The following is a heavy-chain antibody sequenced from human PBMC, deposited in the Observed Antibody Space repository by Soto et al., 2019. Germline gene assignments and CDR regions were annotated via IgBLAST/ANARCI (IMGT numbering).Heavy chain of an antibody. Sequence: QVQLQESGPGLVKPSETLSLNCTVSGGPISSYYWSWIRQSPGKGLEWIGYIYYSGSTNYTPSLKHRVTISLDTSKNQFSLELSSVPAADTAVYYCARGSSGWPPRFDYWGQGTLVTVSS. J-gene: IGHJ4*02. CDR1: GGPISSYY. D-gene: IGHD6-19*01. V-gene: IGHV4-59*01. CDR3: ARGSSGWPPRFDY. CDR2: IYYSGST.